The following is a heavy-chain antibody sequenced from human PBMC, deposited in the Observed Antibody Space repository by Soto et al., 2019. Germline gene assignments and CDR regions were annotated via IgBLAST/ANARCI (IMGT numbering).Heavy chain of an antibody. Sequence: PSETLSLTGAVSGASVSRIGFHWGWIRQPPGQGLEWIGSIYDAGTTFYNPSLKSRVTISADTSKNHFSLRLSSVTAADTAVYYCARRGSGHTFDYWGQGTLVTVSS. CDR1: GASVSRIGFH. CDR3: ARRGSGHTFDY. CDR2: IYDAGTT. V-gene: IGHV4-39*01. D-gene: IGHD3-10*01. J-gene: IGHJ4*02.